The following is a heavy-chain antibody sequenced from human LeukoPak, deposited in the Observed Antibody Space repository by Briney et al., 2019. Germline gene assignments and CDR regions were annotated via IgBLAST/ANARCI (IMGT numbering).Heavy chain of an antibody. CDR2: ITNDGSST. J-gene: IGHJ6*02. V-gene: IGHV3-74*01. D-gene: IGHD3-9*01. Sequence: GGSLRLSCAASGSYWMHWVRQAPGKGLVWVSRITNDGSSTTYADSVKGRFTISRDNAKNMLYLQVNSLRAEDTAVYYCARERYYDILTGYLGYYYYGMDVWGQGTTVTVSS. CDR1: GSYW. CDR3: ARERYYDILTGYLGYYYYGMDV.